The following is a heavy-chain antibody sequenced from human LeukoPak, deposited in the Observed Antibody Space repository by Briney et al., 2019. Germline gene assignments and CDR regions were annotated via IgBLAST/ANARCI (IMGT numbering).Heavy chain of an antibody. J-gene: IGHJ4*02. CDR2: INSGGSGT. D-gene: IGHD7-27*01. CDR1: GFAFSSNW. Sequence: GGSLRLSCAASGFAFSSNWMHWVRQTPGKGLVWVSRINSGGSGTSYAASVEGRFTICRDNVKNTLYLQMDSLRAEDTAVYYCATSLGPLTEYWGQGTLVTVSS. V-gene: IGHV3-74*01. CDR3: ATSLGPLTEY.